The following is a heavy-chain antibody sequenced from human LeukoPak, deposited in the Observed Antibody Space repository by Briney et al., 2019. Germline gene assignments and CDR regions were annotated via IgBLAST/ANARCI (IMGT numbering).Heavy chain of an antibody. CDR1: GGSISSSSYY. CDR2: IYYSGST. CDR3: ARVFLRFDFDY. D-gene: IGHD3-10*01. V-gene: IGHV4-39*01. Sequence: SETLSLTCTVSGGSISSSSYYWGWIRQPPGKGLEWIGSIYYSGSTYYNPSLKSRVTISVDTSKNQFSLKLSSVTAADTAVYYCARVFLRFDFDYWGQGTLVTVSS. J-gene: IGHJ4*02.